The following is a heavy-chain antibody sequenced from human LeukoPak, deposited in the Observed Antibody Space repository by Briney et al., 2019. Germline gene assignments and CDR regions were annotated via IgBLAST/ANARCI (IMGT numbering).Heavy chain of an antibody. D-gene: IGHD1-26*01. CDR3: ARGGSGSYGYYYGMDV. J-gene: IGHJ6*02. CDR1: GFTVSSNY. Sequence: GGSLRLSCAASGFTVSSNYMSWVRQAPGKGLEWVSVIYSGGSTYYADSVKGRFTISRDNSKNTLYLQMNSLRAEDTAVYYCARGGSGSYGYYYGMDVWGQGTTVTVSS. V-gene: IGHV3-66*01. CDR2: IYSGGST.